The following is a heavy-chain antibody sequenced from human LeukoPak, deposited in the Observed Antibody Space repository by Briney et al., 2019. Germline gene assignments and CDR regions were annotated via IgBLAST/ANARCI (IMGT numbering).Heavy chain of an antibody. D-gene: IGHD5-18*01. Sequence: GGSLRLSCAASGFTFDDYAMHWVRHAPGKGLEWVSGISGIGGSIVYADSVKGRCTISRARAKNSLYLQMNSLRAEDMAFYYCAKDEGRYSYGFLDAFDFWGQGTMVTVSS. CDR2: ISGIGGSI. V-gene: IGHV3-9*03. J-gene: IGHJ3*01. CDR3: AKDEGRYSYGFLDAFDF. CDR1: GFTFDDYA.